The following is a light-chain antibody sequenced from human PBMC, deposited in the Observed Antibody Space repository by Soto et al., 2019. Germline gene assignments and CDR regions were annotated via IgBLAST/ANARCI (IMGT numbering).Light chain of an antibody. CDR3: SSYTGSNTLV. CDR1: SSDVGGYNY. V-gene: IGLV2-14*01. Sequence: QSALTQPASVSASPGQSITISRTGTSSDVGGYNYVSWYQQHPGRAPKLIIYDVSNRPSGVSTRFSGSKSGSTASLTISGLQAEDEADYYCSSYTGSNTLVFGGGTKLTVL. CDR2: DVS. J-gene: IGLJ2*01.